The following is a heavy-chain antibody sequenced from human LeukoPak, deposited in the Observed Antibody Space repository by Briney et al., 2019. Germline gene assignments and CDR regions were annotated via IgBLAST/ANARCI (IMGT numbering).Heavy chain of an antibody. CDR3: ASTYCSSTSCYTGIFGY. CDR1: GGSLSSGDYY. Sequence: SQTLSLTCTVSGGSLSSGDYYWSWIRQPPGKGLEWIGYIYYSGSTYYTPSLKSRVTISVDTSKNQLSLKLSSVTAADTAVYYCASTYCSSTSCYTGIFGYWGQGTLVTVSS. J-gene: IGHJ4*02. CDR2: IYYSGST. D-gene: IGHD2-2*02. V-gene: IGHV4-30-4*08.